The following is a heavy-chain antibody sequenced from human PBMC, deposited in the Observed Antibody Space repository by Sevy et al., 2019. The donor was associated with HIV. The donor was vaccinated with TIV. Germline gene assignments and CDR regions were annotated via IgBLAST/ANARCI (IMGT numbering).Heavy chain of an antibody. D-gene: IGHD3-3*01. Sequence: GGSLRLSCAASGFSVNSYYMTWVRQAPGKGLDWVSIIYSDGSTKYADALKGRFTISRDNSKNTMYLQMNSLRVEDTAVYYCARGGTIFGLVRHSFDYWGQGTLVTVSS. CDR3: ARGGTIFGLVRHSFDY. J-gene: IGHJ4*02. CDR1: GFSVNSYY. V-gene: IGHV3-66*01. CDR2: IYSDGST.